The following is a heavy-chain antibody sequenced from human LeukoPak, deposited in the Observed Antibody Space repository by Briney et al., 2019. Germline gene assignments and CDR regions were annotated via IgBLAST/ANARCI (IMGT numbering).Heavy chain of an antibody. Sequence: SETLSLTCTVSGGSISSGDYYWSRIRQPPGKGLEWIGCFSYSGSTYYNPSLKSRITISLDTSKNQFSLKLSSVTAADTAVYYCARDRAGSVAYYYGMDVWGKGTTVTVSS. CDR2: FSYSGST. CDR1: GGSISSGDYY. CDR3: ARDRAGSVAYYYGMDV. V-gene: IGHV4-30-4*01. D-gene: IGHD6-19*01. J-gene: IGHJ6*04.